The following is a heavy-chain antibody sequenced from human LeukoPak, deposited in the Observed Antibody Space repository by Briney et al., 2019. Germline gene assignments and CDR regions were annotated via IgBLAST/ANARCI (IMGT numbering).Heavy chain of an antibody. CDR3: ARDHHDFSSGYPNY. CDR2: SNSDGKIT. CDR1: GFTLGRYW. Sequence: PGGSLRLSCAASGFTLGRYWVHWVRQAPGTGVVWVARSNSDGKITDYADSVRGRFTTSRDNTKNTVYLQMRSLRAEDTGVYYCARDHHDFSSGYPNYWGQGTLVIVSS. V-gene: IGHV3-74*01. D-gene: IGHD3-3*01. J-gene: IGHJ4*02.